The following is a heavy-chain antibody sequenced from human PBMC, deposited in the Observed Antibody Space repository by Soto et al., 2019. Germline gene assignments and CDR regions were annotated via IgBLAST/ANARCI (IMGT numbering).Heavy chain of an antibody. J-gene: IGHJ4*02. CDR2: FSLSGTT. CDR1: GASITGTSY. V-gene: IGHV4-4*07. D-gene: IGHD2-8*02. Sequence: PSETLSLTCTVSGASITGTSYWSWIRQPAGKGLEWIGRFSLSGTTNYNPSLRSRVTMSADVSKNQFSLRLTSVTAADTALNYCARGMTPPGAPAWYYFDSWGQGTLVTVSS. CDR3: ARGMTPPGAPAWYYFDS.